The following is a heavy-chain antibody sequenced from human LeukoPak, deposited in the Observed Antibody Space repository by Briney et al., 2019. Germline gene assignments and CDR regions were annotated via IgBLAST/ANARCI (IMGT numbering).Heavy chain of an antibody. CDR2: ISGSGGST. CDR1: GFTFSSYA. Sequence: GGSLRLSCAASGFTFSSYAMSWVRQAPGKGLEWVSAISGSGGSTYYADSVKGRFTISRDNSKNTLYLQMNSLRTEDTAVYYCAKDHGSSRAFDIWGQGTMVTGS. V-gene: IGHV3-23*01. CDR3: AKDHGSSRAFDI. D-gene: IGHD6-6*01. J-gene: IGHJ3*02.